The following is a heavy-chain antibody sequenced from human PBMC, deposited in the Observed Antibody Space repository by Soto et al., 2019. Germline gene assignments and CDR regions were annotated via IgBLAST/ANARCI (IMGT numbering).Heavy chain of an antibody. V-gene: IGHV1-18*01. CDR3: ARDQVPPGYYYYGMDV. CDR1: GYTFTSYG. CDR2: ISAYNGNT. Sequence: RASVKVSCKASGYTFTSYGISWVRQAPGQGLEWMGWISAYNGNTNYAQKLQGRVTMTTDTSTSTAYMELRSLRSDDTAAYYCARDQVPPGYYYYGMDVWGQGTTVTVSS. J-gene: IGHJ6*02.